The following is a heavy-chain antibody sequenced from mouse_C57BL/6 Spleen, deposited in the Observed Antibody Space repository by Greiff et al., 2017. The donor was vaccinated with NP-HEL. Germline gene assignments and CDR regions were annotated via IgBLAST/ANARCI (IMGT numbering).Heavy chain of an antibody. J-gene: IGHJ4*01. CDR3: ARRRGYYAMDY. CDR2: IYWDDDK. CDR1: GFSLSTSGMG. V-gene: IGHV8-12*01. Sequence: QVTLKESGPGILQSSQTLSLTCSFSGFSLSTSGMGVSWIRQPSGKGLEWLAHIYWDDDKRYHPSLKSRLTISKDTSRNQLFLKITSVDTADTATYYCARRRGYYAMDYWGQGTSVTVSS.